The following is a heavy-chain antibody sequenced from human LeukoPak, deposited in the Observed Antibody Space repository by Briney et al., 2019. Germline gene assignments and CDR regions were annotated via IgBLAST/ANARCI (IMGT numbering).Heavy chain of an antibody. J-gene: IGHJ5*02. CDR2: ISAYNGNT. V-gene: IGHV1-18*01. D-gene: IGHD3-16*02. Sequence: GASVKVSCKASGYTFTRYGISWVRQAPGQGLEWMGWISAYNGNTNYAQKVQGRVTMTTDTSTSTAYMELRSLRSDDPAVYYCAREARLGELSLNWFDPWGQGTLVTVSS. CDR3: AREARLGELSLNWFDP. CDR1: GYTFTRYG.